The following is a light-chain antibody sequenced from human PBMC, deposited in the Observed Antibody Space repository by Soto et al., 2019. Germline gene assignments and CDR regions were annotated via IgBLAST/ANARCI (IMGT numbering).Light chain of an antibody. V-gene: IGKV3-20*01. J-gene: IGKJ4*01. CDR2: GTS. CDR1: QGVGTLY. Sequence: IVLTQSPGTLSLSPGDRATLSCRASQGVGTLYLAWYQQKPGQAPRLLISGTSTRATGIPDRFSGSGSGTDFTLTISRLEPEDFAVYYCQQYGSSPLTFGGGTKVDIK. CDR3: QQYGSSPLT.